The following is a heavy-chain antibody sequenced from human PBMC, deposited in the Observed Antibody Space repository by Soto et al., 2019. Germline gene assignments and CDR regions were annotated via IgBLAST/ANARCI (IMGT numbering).Heavy chain of an antibody. Sequence: SETLSITCTGSGGSISSSSYYWGWIRQPPGKGLEWIGSIYYSGSTYYNPSLKSRVTISVDTSKNQFSLRLSSVTAADTAVYYCARESITMVRGVIDVWGQGTTVTVSS. CDR1: GGSISSSSYY. CDR2: IYYSGST. V-gene: IGHV4-39*01. J-gene: IGHJ6*02. CDR3: ARESITMVRGVIDV. D-gene: IGHD3-10*01.